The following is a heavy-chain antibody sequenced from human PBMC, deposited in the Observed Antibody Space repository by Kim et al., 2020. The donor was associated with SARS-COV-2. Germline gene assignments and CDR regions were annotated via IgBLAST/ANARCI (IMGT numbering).Heavy chain of an antibody. CDR3: TTAGNFRFDS. J-gene: IGHJ5*01. D-gene: IGHD1-7*01. CDR2: RPI. Sequence: RPIDYGDSVKGRFTISRDNAKNPLFLQMHSLRVEDTAVYYCTTAGNFRFDSWGQGTLVTVSS. V-gene: IGHV3-74*01.